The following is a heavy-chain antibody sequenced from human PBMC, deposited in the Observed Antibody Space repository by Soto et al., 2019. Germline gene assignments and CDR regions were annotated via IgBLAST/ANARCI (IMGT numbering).Heavy chain of an antibody. J-gene: IGHJ4*02. CDR1: GASITTYY. CDR2: VYHTGST. D-gene: IGHD6-19*01. Sequence: SETLSLTCDVSGASITTYYWTWIRQAPGKGLEWIGNVYHTGSTDYNSSLKSRVTISVDTSKNQFSLNMNSVTAADTAVYYCARRLFGSGWTLDSWGQGDLVTVSS. CDR3: ARRLFGSGWTLDS. V-gene: IGHV4-59*01.